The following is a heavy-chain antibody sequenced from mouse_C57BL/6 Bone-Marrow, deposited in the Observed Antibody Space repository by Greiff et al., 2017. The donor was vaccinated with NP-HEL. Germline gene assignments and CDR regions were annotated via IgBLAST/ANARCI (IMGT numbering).Heavy chain of an antibody. CDR1: GYTFTDYY. CDR3: ARRSYGAPRYFEV. V-gene: IGHV1-26*01. Sequence: EVQLQQSGPELVKPGASVKISCKASGYTFTDYYMNWVKQSHGKSLEWIGEINPNNGGTSYNQKFKGKATLTVDKSSSTAYMELRSLTSEDAAVYDWARRSYGAPRYFEVWGTGTTVTVSS. J-gene: IGHJ1*03. D-gene: IGHD1-1*02. CDR2: INPNNGGT.